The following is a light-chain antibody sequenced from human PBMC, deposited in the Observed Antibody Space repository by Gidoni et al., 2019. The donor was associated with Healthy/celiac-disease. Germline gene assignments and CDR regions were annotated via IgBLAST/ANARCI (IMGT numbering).Light chain of an antibody. V-gene: IGLV2-14*01. CDR1: SSDVGGYNY. CDR2: EVS. CDR3: SSYTSSSTRV. Sequence: QSALTQPASVSGSPGQSITISCTGTSSDVGGYNYVSWYQQHPGKAPKLMIYEVSNRPSGVSNRFSGSKSSNTASLTISGLQADDEADYYCSSYTSSSTRVFGGGTKLTVL. J-gene: IGLJ2*01.